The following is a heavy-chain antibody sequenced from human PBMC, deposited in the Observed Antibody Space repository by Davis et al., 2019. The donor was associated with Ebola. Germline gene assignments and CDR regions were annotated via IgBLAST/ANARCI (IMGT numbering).Heavy chain of an antibody. CDR2: IGPAGDT. CDR3: ARAKVTTVTTANYYYYYGMDV. CDR1: GFTFSSYD. Sequence: GESPKISCAASGFTFSSYDMHWVRQATGKGLEWVSAIGPAGDTYYPGSVKGRFTISRENAKNSLYLQMNSLRAGDTAVYYCARAKVTTVTTANYYYYYGMDVWGQGTTVTVSS. D-gene: IGHD4-17*01. J-gene: IGHJ6*02. V-gene: IGHV3-13*01.